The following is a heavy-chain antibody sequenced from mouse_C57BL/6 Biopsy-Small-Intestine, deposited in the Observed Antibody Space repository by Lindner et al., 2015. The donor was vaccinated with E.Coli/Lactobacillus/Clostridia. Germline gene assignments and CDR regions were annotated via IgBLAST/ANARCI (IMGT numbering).Heavy chain of an antibody. CDR2: FNPSGGHT. CDR3: ARDLYSDGWYPSRFYYGMDV. J-gene: IGHJ1*01. D-gene: IGHD1-1*01. Sequence: SVKVSCKTSGYSFTRYYIHWLRRAPGRGLEWMGIFNPSGGHTTYGQRFQGRVTLTSDMSTSTVYMEMTSLSFEDTATYYCARDLYSDGWYPSRFYYGMDVWGQGTTVSVFS. V-gene: IGHV1-7*01. CDR1: GYSFTRYY.